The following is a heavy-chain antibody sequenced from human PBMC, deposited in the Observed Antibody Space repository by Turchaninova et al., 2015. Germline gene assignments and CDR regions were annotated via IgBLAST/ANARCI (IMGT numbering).Heavy chain of an antibody. CDR2: IYHDGRS. CDR3: ARDQGPRDHPSSSF. V-gene: IGHV4-38-2*01. D-gene: IGHD3-16*02. Sequence: QVPLQESGPGLLKPSETLSRPCGLSGYSIIRAYYWSWARQPPGNGLEWVATIYHDGRSYYNPSLESRVTISVDTSKNQFSLRLTSVTAADTAVYFCARDQGPRDHPSSSFWGQGTLVTVSS. CDR1: GYSIIRAYY. J-gene: IGHJ4*02.